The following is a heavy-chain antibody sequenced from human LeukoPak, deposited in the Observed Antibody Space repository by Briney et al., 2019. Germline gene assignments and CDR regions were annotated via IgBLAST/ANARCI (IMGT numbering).Heavy chain of an antibody. CDR1: VGSIRSNNW. CDR3: ARFCGSTSWHSGYYYGIDV. D-gene: IGHD2-2*01. CDR2: ICHSGST. V-gene: IGHV4-4*02. Sequence: PSETVCLTCAVSVGSIRSNNWRSWVRQPPGKGLEWIAEICHSGSTNYNPSLESRVTVSVDKSKNQFSLDLSSVTAADTAVYYCARFCGSTSWHSGYYYGIDVWGQGTTVTVSS. J-gene: IGHJ6*02.